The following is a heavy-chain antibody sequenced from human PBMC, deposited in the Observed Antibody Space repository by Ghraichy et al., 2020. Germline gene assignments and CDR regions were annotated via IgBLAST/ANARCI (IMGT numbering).Heavy chain of an antibody. CDR3: AKAAGQWLPTSPDY. CDR2: ISWNSGSI. Sequence: GGSLRLSCAASGFTFDDYAIYWVRQAPGKGLEWVSGISWNSGSIGYADSVKGRFTISRDNAKNSLYLQMNSLRAEDTALYYCAKAAGQWLPTSPDYWGRGTLVTVFS. CDR1: GFTFDDYA. V-gene: IGHV3-9*01. J-gene: IGHJ4*02. D-gene: IGHD6-19*01.